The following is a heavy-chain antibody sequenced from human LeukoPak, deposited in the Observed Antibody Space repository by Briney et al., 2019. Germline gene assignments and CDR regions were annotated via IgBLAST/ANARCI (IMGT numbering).Heavy chain of an antibody. CDR2: ISSSSSTI. D-gene: IGHD2-2*01. CDR1: GFTFSSYS. Sequence: GGSLRLSCAASGFTFSSYSMNWVRQAPGKGLEWVSYISSSSSTIYYADSVKGRFTISRDNAKNSLYLQMNNLRVEDTTVYYCARDRGSSITSTGYFDLWGQGTLVTVSS. CDR3: ARDRGSSITSTGYFDL. J-gene: IGHJ4*02. V-gene: IGHV3-48*04.